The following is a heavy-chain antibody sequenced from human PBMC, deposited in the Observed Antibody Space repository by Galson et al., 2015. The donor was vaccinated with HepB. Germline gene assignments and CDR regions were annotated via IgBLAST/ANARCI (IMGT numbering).Heavy chain of an antibody. V-gene: IGHV3-21*01. Sequence: SLRLSCAASGFTFSSYSMNWVRQAPGKGLEWVSSISSSSSYIYYADSVKGRFTISRDNAKNSLYLQMNSLRAEDTAVYYCAREDPSYCGGDCYPNAPPDYWGHGTLVPVSS. J-gene: IGHJ4*01. CDR2: ISSSSSYI. CDR3: AREDPSYCGGDCYPNAPPDY. CDR1: GFTFSSYS. D-gene: IGHD2-21*01.